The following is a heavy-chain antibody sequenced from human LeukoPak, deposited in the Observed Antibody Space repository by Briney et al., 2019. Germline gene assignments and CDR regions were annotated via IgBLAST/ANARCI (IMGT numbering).Heavy chain of an antibody. V-gene: IGHV5-51*01. J-gene: IGHJ3*02. CDR1: GYSFTSYW. CDR3: ARLLIRAPNGAFDI. Sequence: GESLQISCKGSGYSFTSYWIGWVRQVPGKGLEWMGIIYPGDSDTRYSPSFQGQVTISADKSISTAYLRWSSLKASDTAMYYCARLLIRAPNGAFDIWGQGTMVTVSS. D-gene: IGHD1-26*01. CDR2: IYPGDSDT.